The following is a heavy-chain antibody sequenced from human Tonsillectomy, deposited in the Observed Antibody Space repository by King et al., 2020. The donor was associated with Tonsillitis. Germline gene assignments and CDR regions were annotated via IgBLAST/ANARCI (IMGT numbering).Heavy chain of an antibody. CDR2: LLYGGKRK. V-gene: IGHV3-33*01. J-gene: IGHJ4*02. D-gene: IGHD2-2*02. CDR3: AASYCTTTNCYSFDY. CDR1: GFIFSCYC. Sequence: VQLVESGGGVGQPGRSLRLSCAASGFIFSCYCIHWVRQAPGKGLEWVAVLLYGGKRKYFADSVKGRFTNSRDNSNNTLYLQMNSLRAEDTAVYYCAASYCTTTNCYSFDYWGQGTLVTVSS.